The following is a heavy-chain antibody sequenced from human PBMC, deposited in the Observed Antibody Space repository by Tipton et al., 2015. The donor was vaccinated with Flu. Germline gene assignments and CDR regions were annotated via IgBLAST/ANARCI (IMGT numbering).Heavy chain of an antibody. CDR1: GGSISSYY. J-gene: IGHJ4*02. D-gene: IGHD4-23*01. V-gene: IGHV4-59*01. Sequence: LSLTCTVSGGSISSYYWSWIRQPPGKGLERIGYIYYSGSTNYNPSLKSRVTISVDTSKNQFSLKLSSVTAADTAVYYCARVYGGRVAYWGQGTLVTVSS. CDR3: ARVYGGRVAY. CDR2: IYYSGST.